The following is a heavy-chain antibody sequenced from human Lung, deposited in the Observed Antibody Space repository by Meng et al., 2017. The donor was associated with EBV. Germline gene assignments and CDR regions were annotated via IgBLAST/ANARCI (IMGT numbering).Heavy chain of an antibody. Sequence: QVQLLEPGPGLVEPSETLSLTCTVSGGSVSRDNNYWSWIRQPPGKGLEWIGYVYYSGSTNYNPSLESRVTISKDMSKNQFSLKVSSVTAADTAVYYCAVTTVRAPAYFDLWGRGTPVTVSS. CDR3: AVTTVRAPAYFDL. V-gene: IGHV4-61*01. CDR1: GGSVSRDNNY. J-gene: IGHJ2*01. D-gene: IGHD4-17*01. CDR2: VYYSGST.